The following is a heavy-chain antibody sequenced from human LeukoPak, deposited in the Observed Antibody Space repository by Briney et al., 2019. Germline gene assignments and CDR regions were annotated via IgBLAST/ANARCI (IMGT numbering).Heavy chain of an antibody. J-gene: IGHJ6*03. V-gene: IGHV1-24*01. CDR2: LDPKDGET. CDR3: ARKYYYYYYMDV. Sequence: ASVKVSCKLYGYSLTELFMFWVRQAPGKGLEWMGGLDPKDGETIYGQNFQGRLTMTEDTSTDTAYMELSRLRSDDTAVYYCARKYYYYYYMDVWGKGTTVTVSS. CDR1: GYSLTELF.